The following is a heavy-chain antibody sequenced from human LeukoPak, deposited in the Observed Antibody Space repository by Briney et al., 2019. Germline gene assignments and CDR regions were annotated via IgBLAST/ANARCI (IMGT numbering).Heavy chain of an antibody. Sequence: SETLSLTCTVSGGSISSSYWSWIRRTAEQGLEWIGRVYTSGSTSYNPSLKSRVTISVDTSKNQVSLKLSSVTAADTAVYYCARGFGGNSQHWGQGTLVTVSS. CDR3: ARGFGGNSQH. D-gene: IGHD4-23*01. CDR2: VYTSGST. CDR1: GGSISSSY. J-gene: IGHJ1*01. V-gene: IGHV4-4*07.